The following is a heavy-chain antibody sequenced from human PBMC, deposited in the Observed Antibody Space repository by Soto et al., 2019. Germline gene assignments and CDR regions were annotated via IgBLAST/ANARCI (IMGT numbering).Heavy chain of an antibody. CDR3: ARTYYDILTGRNWFDP. D-gene: IGHD3-9*01. CDR1: GGSISSGGYY. Sequence: SETLSLTCTVSGGSISSGGYYWSWIRQHPGKGLEWIGYIYYSGSTYYNPSLKSRVTIPVDTSKNQFSLKLSSVTAADTAVYYCARTYYDILTGRNWFDPWGQGTLVTVSS. J-gene: IGHJ5*02. V-gene: IGHV4-31*03. CDR2: IYYSGST.